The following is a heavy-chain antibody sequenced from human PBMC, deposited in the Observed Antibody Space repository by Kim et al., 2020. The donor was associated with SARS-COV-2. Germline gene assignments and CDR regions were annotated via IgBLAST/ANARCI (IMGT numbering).Heavy chain of an antibody. CDR1: GGTFSSYA. D-gene: IGHD3-22*01. V-gene: IGHV1-69*13. CDR3: ARVGYYYDSSGYLFQH. Sequence: SVKVSCKASGGTFSSYAISWVRQAPGQGLEWMGGIIPIFGTANYAQKFQGRVTITADESTSTAYMELSSLRSEDTAVYYCARVGYYYDSSGYLFQHWGQGTLVTVSS. CDR2: IIPIFGTA. J-gene: IGHJ1*01.